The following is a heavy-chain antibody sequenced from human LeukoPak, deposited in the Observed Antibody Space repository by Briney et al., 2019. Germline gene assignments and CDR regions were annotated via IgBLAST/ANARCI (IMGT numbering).Heavy chain of an antibody. V-gene: IGHV3-74*01. CDR2: INSDGSST. J-gene: IGHJ4*02. CDR1: GFTFSSYW. Sequence: GGSLRLSCAASGFTFSSYWMHWVRQGPGKALVWVSRINSDGSSTSYADSVKGRFTISRDNAKNTLYLQMNSLRAEDTAVYYCARVSTYSAIDYWGQGTLVTVSS. D-gene: IGHD1-26*01. CDR3: ARVSTYSAIDY.